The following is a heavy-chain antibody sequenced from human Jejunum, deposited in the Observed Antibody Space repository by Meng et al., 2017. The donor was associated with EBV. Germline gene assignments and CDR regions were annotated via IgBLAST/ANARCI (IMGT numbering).Heavy chain of an antibody. V-gene: IGHV4-4*02. Sequence: QGHRQEPGPGLVKPSGTLSLTCAFLAASTSSSHWWSWVRQPPGKGLEWIGEMHPGGSTNYNPSLKSRVTISVDNSKNQFSLKLTSVTAADTAVYYCAKSNDYSLNSWGQGTLVTVSS. J-gene: IGHJ4*02. CDR1: AASTSSSHW. CDR3: AKSNDYSLNS. D-gene: IGHD4-11*01. CDR2: MHPGGST.